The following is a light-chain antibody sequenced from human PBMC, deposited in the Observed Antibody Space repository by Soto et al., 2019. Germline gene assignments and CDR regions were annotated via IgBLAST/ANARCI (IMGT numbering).Light chain of an antibody. J-gene: IGLJ2*01. Sequence: QSVLTQPASVSGSPGQSITISCTGTSSDVGGYNYVSWYQQHPGKAPKLMIYDVSHRPSGVSNRFSGSKSGNTASLTISGLQAEDEADYYCSSYTSSSTYVVFGGGTKLTVL. CDR3: SSYTSSSTYVV. CDR1: SSDVGGYNY. CDR2: DVS. V-gene: IGLV2-14*01.